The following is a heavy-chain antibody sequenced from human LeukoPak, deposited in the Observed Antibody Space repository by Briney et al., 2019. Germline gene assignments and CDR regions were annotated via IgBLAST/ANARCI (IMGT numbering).Heavy chain of an antibody. Sequence: GGSLRLSCAASGFTVSNNYMSWVRQAPGKGLEWVSVIYNGGSTYYADSVKGRFTVSRDNSKNTLYLQMHSLRAEDTAVYYCAKVGRWLQLGYFDYWGQGTLVTVSS. D-gene: IGHD5-12*01. V-gene: IGHV3-66*01. CDR3: AKVGRWLQLGYFDY. J-gene: IGHJ4*02. CDR2: IYNGGST. CDR1: GFTVSNNY.